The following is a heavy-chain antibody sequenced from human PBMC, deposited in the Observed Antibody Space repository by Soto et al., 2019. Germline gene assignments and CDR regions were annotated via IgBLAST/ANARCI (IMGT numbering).Heavy chain of an antibody. CDR1: GYTFTSYD. Sequence: ASVKVSCKASGYTFTSYDINWVRQATGQGLEWMGWMNPNSGNTGYAQKFQGRVTMTRNTSISTAYMELSSLRSEDTAVYYCARAVQGSYYYYMDVWGKGTTVTVSS. D-gene: IGHD1-1*01. V-gene: IGHV1-8*01. CDR2: MNPNSGNT. CDR3: ARAVQGSYYYYMDV. J-gene: IGHJ6*03.